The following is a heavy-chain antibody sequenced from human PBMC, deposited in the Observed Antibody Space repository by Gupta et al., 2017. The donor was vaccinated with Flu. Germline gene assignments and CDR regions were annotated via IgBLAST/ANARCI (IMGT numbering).Heavy chain of an antibody. CDR3: AALRSRRLGD. J-gene: IGHJ4*02. CDR2: VNHERTI. CDR1: GDSISGYY. V-gene: IGHV4-34*01. D-gene: IGHD1-26*01. Sequence: SLTCAVYGDSISGYYWGWIRQPPGKGLEWLGEVNHERTINYNPALKSRVTISIDPSRRQFSLKMNSVSAADTAMYYCAALRSRRLGDGGQGALVTVSS.